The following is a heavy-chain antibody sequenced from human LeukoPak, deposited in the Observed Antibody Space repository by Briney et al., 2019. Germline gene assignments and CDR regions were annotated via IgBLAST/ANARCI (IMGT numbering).Heavy chain of an antibody. Sequence: GGSLRLSCAASGFNFSNYGMHWVRQAPGKGLEWVAFTRYDGTNKYYADSVKGRFTMSRDNSKNTLYLQMSSLRAEDTAVYYCVKDGRYCSTTNCHDAFDIWGQGTMVTVSS. CDR2: TRYDGTNK. D-gene: IGHD2-2*01. CDR3: VKDGRYCSTTNCHDAFDI. V-gene: IGHV3-30*02. J-gene: IGHJ3*02. CDR1: GFNFSNYG.